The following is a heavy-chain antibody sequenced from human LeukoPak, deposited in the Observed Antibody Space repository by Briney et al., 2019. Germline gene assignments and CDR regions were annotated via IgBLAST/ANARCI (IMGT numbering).Heavy chain of an antibody. CDR2: INPNSGGT. Sequence: ASVKVSCKASGYTFTGYYMHWVRQAPGQGLEWIGWINPNSGGTNYAQKFQGRVTMTRDTSISTAYMELSRLRSDDTAVYYCANVVPAARYWFDPWGQGTLVTVSS. CDR1: GYTFTGYY. CDR3: ANVVPAARYWFDP. V-gene: IGHV1-2*02. J-gene: IGHJ5*02. D-gene: IGHD2-2*01.